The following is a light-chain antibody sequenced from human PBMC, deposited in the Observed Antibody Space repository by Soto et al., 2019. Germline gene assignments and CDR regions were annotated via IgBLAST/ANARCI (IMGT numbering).Light chain of an antibody. CDR2: GAS. V-gene: IGKV3-20*01. CDR1: QSVSSSY. J-gene: IGKJ1*01. CDR3: QQYGSSPT. Sequence: EIVLTHSPGTMSLSPGERATLSFSSSQSVSSSYLAWYQQKPGQAPRLLIHGASSRATGIPDRFSGSGSGTDFTPTISRLEPEDFAVYYCQQYGSSPTFGQGTKVDNK.